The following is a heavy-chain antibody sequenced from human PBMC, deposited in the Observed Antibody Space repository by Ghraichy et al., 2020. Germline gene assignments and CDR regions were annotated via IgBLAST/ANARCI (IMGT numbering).Heavy chain of an antibody. D-gene: IGHD7-27*01. CDR1: GGSISSYY. V-gene: IGHV4-59*01. CDR3: AKILGRPGSIYGMDV. J-gene: IGHJ6*02. Sequence: SQTLSLTCTVSGGSISSYYWTWIRQPPGKGLEWIGYIYYSGSTNSNPSLKSRVAISVDTSKNQFSLKLSSVTAADTAVYYCAKILGRPGSIYGMDVWGQGTTVTVSS. CDR2: IYYSGST.